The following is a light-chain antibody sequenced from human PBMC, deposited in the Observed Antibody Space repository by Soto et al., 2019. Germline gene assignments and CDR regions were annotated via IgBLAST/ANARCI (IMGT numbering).Light chain of an antibody. V-gene: IGLV2-14*01. CDR2: EVS. Sequence: QSALTQPASVSGSAGQSIAISCTGTSTDVGGYNDVSWYLQHPGKAPKLLRSEVSNRPSGVSDRFSGSKSGNTASLTISGRQNQDEADSYCSSFTSAYTFVFGTGTKLTAL. CDR3: SSFTSAYTFV. CDR1: STDVGGYND. J-gene: IGLJ1*01.